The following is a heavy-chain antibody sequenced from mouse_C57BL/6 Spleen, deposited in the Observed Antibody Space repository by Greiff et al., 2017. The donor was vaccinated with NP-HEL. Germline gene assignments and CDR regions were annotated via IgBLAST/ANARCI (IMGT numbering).Heavy chain of an antibody. CDR3: ARGVNYYGGGTYYFDY. Sequence: QVQLQQSGAELVRPGASVKLSCKASGYTFTDYYINWVKQRPGQGLEWIARIYPGSGNTYYNEKFKGKATLTAEKSSSTAYMQLSSLTSEDSAVYFCARGVNYYGGGTYYFDYWGQGTTLTVSS. CDR2: IYPGSGNT. V-gene: IGHV1-76*01. D-gene: IGHD1-1*01. CDR1: GYTFTDYY. J-gene: IGHJ2*01.